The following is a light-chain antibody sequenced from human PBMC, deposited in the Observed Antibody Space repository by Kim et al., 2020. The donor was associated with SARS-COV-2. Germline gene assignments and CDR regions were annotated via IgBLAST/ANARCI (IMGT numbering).Light chain of an antibody. CDR1: QSIGTY. CDR2: AAS. V-gene: IGKV1-39*01. CDR3: QQSYNTPWT. Sequence: ASVGDRVTITCRSSQSIGTYSNWYQQKPGKAPELLIYAASTLQSGAPSRFSGSRSGTEFTLTISSLQPEDFATYYCQQSYNTPWTFGRGTKVDIK. J-gene: IGKJ1*01.